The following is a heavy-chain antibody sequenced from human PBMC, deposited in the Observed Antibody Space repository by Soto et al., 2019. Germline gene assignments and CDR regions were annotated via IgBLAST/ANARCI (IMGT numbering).Heavy chain of an antibody. D-gene: IGHD6-6*01. Sequence: QLQLQESGPGLVKPSETLSLTCTVSGGSISSSSYYWGWIRQPPGKGLEWIGSIYYSGSTYYNPSLKSRVTISVDTSKNQFSLKLSSVTAADTAVYYCARQELIAARRPDAFDIWGQGTMVTVSS. CDR2: IYYSGST. CDR1: GGSISSSSYY. J-gene: IGHJ3*02. CDR3: ARQELIAARRPDAFDI. V-gene: IGHV4-39*01.